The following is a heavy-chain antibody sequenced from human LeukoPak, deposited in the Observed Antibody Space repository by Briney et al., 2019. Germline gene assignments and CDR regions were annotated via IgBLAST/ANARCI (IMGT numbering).Heavy chain of an antibody. D-gene: IGHD5-12*01. CDR3: AKCGNSGCHLIDY. CDR1: GFTFSTYA. J-gene: IGHJ4*02. Sequence: GGSLRLSCAASGFTFSTYAMSWVRQAPGKGLEWVSAISGRTGGTYYADSVKGRFTISRDNSKSTLYLQMDSLRAEDTAVYYCAKCGNSGCHLIDYWGQGTLVTVSS. V-gene: IGHV3-23*01. CDR2: ISGRTGGT.